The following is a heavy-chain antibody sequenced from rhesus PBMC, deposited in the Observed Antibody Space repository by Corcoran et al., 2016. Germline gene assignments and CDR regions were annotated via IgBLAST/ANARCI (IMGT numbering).Heavy chain of an antibody. D-gene: IGHD4-29*01. CDR2: IYWDDDK. J-gene: IGHJ4*01. Sequence: QVTLKESGPALVKPTQTLTLTCTFSGFSLTTSGMGVGWIRQPPGKALEWLALIYWDDDKRSTPSLKSRLTVSKDTSKNQVVLTMPHMDPLDTATYYCARRPVTTTFDYWGQGVLVTVSS. CDR1: GFSLTTSGMG. V-gene: IGHV2-152*01. CDR3: ARRPVTTTFDY.